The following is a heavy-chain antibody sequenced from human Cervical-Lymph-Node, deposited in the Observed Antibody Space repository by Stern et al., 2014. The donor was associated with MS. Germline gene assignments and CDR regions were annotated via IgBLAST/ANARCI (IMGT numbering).Heavy chain of an antibody. Sequence: VQLVESGGGVVRPGRSLRLSCVASGFTFSAYGMHWVRQAPGKGLEWVAIIRSDGSTKDNADSVKGRFTISRDNSKNTLYLQMTSLRPDDTAAYYCARDRRTTKFFDFWGQGARVTVAS. V-gene: IGHV3-33*08. D-gene: IGHD4-11*01. J-gene: IGHJ4*02. CDR2: IRSDGSTK. CDR1: GFTFSAYG. CDR3: ARDRRTTKFFDF.